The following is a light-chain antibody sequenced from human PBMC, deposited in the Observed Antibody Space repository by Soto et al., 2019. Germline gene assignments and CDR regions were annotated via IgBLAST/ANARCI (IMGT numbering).Light chain of an antibody. J-gene: IGKJ5*01. V-gene: IGKV1-9*01. Sequence: IQLTQSPSSLSASVGDRVTITCWASQGTSSYLAWYQQKPGKAPKLLISAISTLQSGVPSRFSGSGSGTDFTLTISSLQPEDFAPYDCQQLNSYPITFGQGTRLEIK. CDR1: QGTSSY. CDR3: QQLNSYPIT. CDR2: AIS.